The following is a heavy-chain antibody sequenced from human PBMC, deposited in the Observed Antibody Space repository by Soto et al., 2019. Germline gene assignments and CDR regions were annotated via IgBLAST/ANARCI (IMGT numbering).Heavy chain of an antibody. CDR1: GGSFSGYY. Sequence: PSETLSLTCAVYGGSFSGYYWSWIRQPPGKGLEWIGEINHSGSTNYNPSLKSRVTISVDTSKNQFSLKLSSVTAADTAVYYCARMSLRGYCSSTSCYFKAEAGPARLRYGMDVWGQGTTVTVSS. D-gene: IGHD2-2*01. CDR2: INHSGST. J-gene: IGHJ6*02. V-gene: IGHV4-34*01. CDR3: ARMSLRGYCSSTSCYFKAEAGPARLRYGMDV.